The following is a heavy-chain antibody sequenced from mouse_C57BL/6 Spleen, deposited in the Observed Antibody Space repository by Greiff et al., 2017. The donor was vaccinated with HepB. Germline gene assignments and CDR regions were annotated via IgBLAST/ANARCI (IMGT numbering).Heavy chain of an antibody. V-gene: IGHV2-9-1*01. CDR2: IWTGGGT. J-gene: IGHJ2*01. Sequence: VQGVESGPGLVAPSPCLSITCTASGFSLTSYSISWVRQPPGKGLEWLGVIWTGGGTNYNSALKSRRSISKNNSKSQVFLKMNSLQTDDTARYYCARKNDYDVGLYFDYWGQGTTLTVSS. CDR1: GFSLTSYS. CDR3: ARKNDYDVGLYFDY. D-gene: IGHD2-4*01.